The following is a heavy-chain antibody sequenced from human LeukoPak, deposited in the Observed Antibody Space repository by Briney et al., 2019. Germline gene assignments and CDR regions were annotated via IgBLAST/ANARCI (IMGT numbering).Heavy chain of an antibody. D-gene: IGHD6-13*01. CDR2: FEPEDGET. CDR3: ARAKAAAGTGLDY. V-gene: IGHV1-24*01. Sequence: GASVKVSCKLSGYTPTEFSMHWVRQAPGKGLEWMGGFEPEDGETIYAQKFQGRVIMTEDTSTDTAYMELSSLRSEDTAVYYCARAKAAAGTGLDYWGQGTLVTVSS. J-gene: IGHJ4*02. CDR1: GYTPTEFS.